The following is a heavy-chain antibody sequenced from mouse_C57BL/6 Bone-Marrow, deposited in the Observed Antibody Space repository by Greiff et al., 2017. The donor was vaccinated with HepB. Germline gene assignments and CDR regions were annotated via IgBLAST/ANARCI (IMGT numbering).Heavy chain of an antibody. V-gene: IGHV14-4*01. CDR1: GFNIKDDY. CDR3: TTMSGSYFDY. J-gene: IGHJ2*01. D-gene: IGHD1-3*01. Sequence: VQLQQSGAELVRPGASVKLSCTASGFNIKDDYMHWVKQRPEQGLEWIGRIYPENGDTEYASKFQGKATITADTSSNTAYLQLSSLTSEDTAVYYCTTMSGSYFDYWGQGTTLTVSS. CDR2: IYPENGDT.